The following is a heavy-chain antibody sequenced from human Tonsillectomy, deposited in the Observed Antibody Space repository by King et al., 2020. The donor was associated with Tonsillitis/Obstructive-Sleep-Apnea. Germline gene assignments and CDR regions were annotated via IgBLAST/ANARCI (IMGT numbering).Heavy chain of an antibody. J-gene: IGHJ4*02. CDR1: GGSISSYY. CDR3: ARAPYYDFWSGYYDAGYYFDY. V-gene: IGHV4-59*01. Sequence: VQLQESGPGLVKPSETLSLTCTVSGGSISSYYWSWIRQPPGKGLEWIGDIYYSGSINYNPSLKSRVTISVDTSKNQFSLKLSSVTAAETAVYYCARAPYYDFWSGYYDAGYYFDYWGQGTLVTVSS. CDR2: IYYSGSI. D-gene: IGHD3-3*01.